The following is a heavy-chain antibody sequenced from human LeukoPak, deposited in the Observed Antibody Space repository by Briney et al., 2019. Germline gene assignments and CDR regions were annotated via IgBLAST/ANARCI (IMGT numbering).Heavy chain of an antibody. Sequence: PGGSLRLSCAASGFTFSSYSMNWVRQAPGKGLEWVSYISSSSSTIYYADSVKGRFTISRDNAKNSLYLQMNSLRAEDTAVYYCARESRGRTGFEYFGYWGEGTLVTVSS. D-gene: IGHD3-10*01. CDR1: GFTFSSYS. J-gene: IGHJ4*02. CDR2: ISSSSSTI. CDR3: ARESRGRTGFEYFGY. V-gene: IGHV3-48*04.